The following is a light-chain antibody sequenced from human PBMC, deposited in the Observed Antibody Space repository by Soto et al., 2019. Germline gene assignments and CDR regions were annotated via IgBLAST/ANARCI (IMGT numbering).Light chain of an antibody. V-gene: IGKV1-5*03. CDR3: QQYNTCPLT. J-gene: IGKJ4*01. Sequence: DIQMTQSPSTLSASVGDRVTITCRAIQSISTWLAWYQQKPGKAPKLLIYKASSLEGGVPSRFSRSGSGSEFNITLSNLQPDDFATYYCQQYNTCPLTFGGGTTVQIK. CDR2: KAS. CDR1: QSISTW.